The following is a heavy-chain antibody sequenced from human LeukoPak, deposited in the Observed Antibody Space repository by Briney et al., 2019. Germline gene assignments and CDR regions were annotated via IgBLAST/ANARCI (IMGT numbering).Heavy chain of an antibody. CDR3: ARVLLFKDSSGYYFDP. V-gene: IGHV1-69*04. J-gene: IGHJ5*02. CDR1: GGTFSSYA. D-gene: IGHD3-22*01. Sequence: GASVKVSCKASGGTFSSYAISWVRQAPGQGLEWMGRIIPILGIANYAQKFQGRVTITADKSTSTAYMELSSLRSEDTAVYYCARVLLFKDSSGYYFDPWGQGTLVTVSS. CDR2: IIPILGIA.